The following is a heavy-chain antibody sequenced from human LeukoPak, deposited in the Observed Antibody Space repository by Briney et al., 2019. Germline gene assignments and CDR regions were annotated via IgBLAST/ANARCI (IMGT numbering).Heavy chain of an antibody. J-gene: IGHJ3*02. V-gene: IGHV4-30-4*01. Sequence: SQTLSLTCTVSGGSISSGDYYWSWIRQPPGKGLEWIGYIYYSGSTYYNPSLKSRVTISVDTSKNQFSLKLSSVTAADTAVYYCARVVLLWFGRTRGAFDIWGQGTMVTVSS. CDR1: GGSISSGDYY. D-gene: IGHD3-10*01. CDR2: IYYSGST. CDR3: ARVVLLWFGRTRGAFDI.